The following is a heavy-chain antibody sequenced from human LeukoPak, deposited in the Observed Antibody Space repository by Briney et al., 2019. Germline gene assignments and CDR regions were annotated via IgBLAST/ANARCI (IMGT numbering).Heavy chain of an antibody. CDR3: ARSITSADGY. CDR2: INQDGSEK. D-gene: IGHD3-10*01. Sequence: ETLSLTCTVSGGSISSYYWSWIRQPAGKGLEWVASINQDGSEKSYVDSVKGRFTISRDNVKSSLYLQMNSLRAEDTAVYYCARSITSADGYWGQGTLVTVSS. CDR1: GGSISSYY. J-gene: IGHJ4*02. V-gene: IGHV3-7*01.